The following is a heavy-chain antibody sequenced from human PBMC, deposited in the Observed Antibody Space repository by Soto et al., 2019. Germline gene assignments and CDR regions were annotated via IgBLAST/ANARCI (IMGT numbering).Heavy chain of an antibody. CDR3: ALQIPPTIVATITELDY. J-gene: IGHJ4*02. CDR1: GYTFTSYG. CDR2: ISTSHGYT. V-gene: IGHV1-18*01. Sequence: ASVKVSCKAFGYTFTSYGITWVRQAPGQGLEWMGWISTSHGYTSYAQKFQGRVTITADKSTSTAYMELSSLRSEDTAVYYCALQIPPTIVATITELDYWGQGTLVTVSS. D-gene: IGHD5-12*01.